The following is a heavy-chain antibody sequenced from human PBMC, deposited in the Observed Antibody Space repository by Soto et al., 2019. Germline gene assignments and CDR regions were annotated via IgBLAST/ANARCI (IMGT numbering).Heavy chain of an antibody. CDR2: ISSDGVNK. J-gene: IGHJ6*03. D-gene: IGHD1-1*01. CDR3: AKEGRTTYYYMDV. V-gene: IGHV3-30*18. Sequence: GGSLRLSCAASALTFRNYGMHWVRQSPGKGLEWVAVISSDGVNKDYADSVKGRFTISRDNSKNTLYLQMNSLRAEDTAVYYYAKEGRTTYYYMDVWGKGTPVTVSS. CDR1: ALTFRNYG.